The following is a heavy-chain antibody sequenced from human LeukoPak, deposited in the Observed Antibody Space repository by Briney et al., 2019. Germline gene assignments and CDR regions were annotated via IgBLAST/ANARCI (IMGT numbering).Heavy chain of an antibody. CDR3: AKDPYYYYYMDV. CDR1: GFTFSSHG. J-gene: IGHJ6*03. CDR2: ISGSGGST. V-gene: IGHV3-23*01. Sequence: GGSLRLSCAASGFTFSSHGMSWVRQAPGKGLEWVSAISGSGGSTYYADSVKGRFTISRDNSKNTLYLQMNSLRAEDTAVYYCAKDPYYYYYMDVWGKGTTVTISS.